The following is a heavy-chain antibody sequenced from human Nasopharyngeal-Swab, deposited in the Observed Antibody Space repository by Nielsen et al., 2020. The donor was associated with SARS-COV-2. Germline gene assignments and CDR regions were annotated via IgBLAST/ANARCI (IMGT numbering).Heavy chain of an antibody. CDR3: ATDLYYYDSSGHYT. CDR2: FDPEDGET. CDR1: GYTLTELS. J-gene: IGHJ5*02. V-gene: IGHV1-24*01. Sequence: ASVKVSCKVSGYTLTELSMHWVRQAPGKGLEWMGGFDPEDGETIYAQKFQGRVTMTEDTSTDTAYMELSSLRSEDTAVYYCATDLYYYDSSGHYTWGQGTLVTVSS. D-gene: IGHD3-22*01.